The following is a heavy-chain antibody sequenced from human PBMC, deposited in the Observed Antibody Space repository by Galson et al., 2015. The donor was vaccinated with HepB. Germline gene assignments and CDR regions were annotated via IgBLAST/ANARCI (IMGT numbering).Heavy chain of an antibody. Sequence: SLRLSCAASGFTVSSNYMSWVRQAPGKGLEWVSVIYSGGSTYYADSVKGRFTISRDNSKNTLYLQMNSLRAEDTAVYYCARGEGRLYYYGLGSPLDYWGQGTLVTVSS. D-gene: IGHD3-10*01. J-gene: IGHJ4*02. CDR1: GFTVSSNY. V-gene: IGHV3-66*01. CDR3: ARGEGRLYYYGLGSPLDY. CDR2: IYSGGST.